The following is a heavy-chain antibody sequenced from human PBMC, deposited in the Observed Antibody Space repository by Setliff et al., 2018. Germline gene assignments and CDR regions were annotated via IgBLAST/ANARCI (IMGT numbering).Heavy chain of an antibody. D-gene: IGHD2-2*02. CDR3: ARLAVRNTVYYYFTDV. V-gene: IGHV5-51*01. CDR2: IYPGDSDT. CDR1: GYDFFGYW. Sequence: PGESLKISCQGLGYDFFGYWIAWVRQVPGIGPEWVGLIYPGDSDTRYSPSFQGQVTIAVDRSRVTAYLQWDSLKASDAATYYCARLAVRNTVYYYFTDVWGKGTSVTVSS. J-gene: IGHJ6*03.